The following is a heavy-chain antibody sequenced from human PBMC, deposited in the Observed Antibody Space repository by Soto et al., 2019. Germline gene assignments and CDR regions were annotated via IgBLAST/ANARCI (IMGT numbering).Heavy chain of an antibody. CDR2: IIPIFGTA. J-gene: IGHJ3*02. V-gene: IGHV1-69*05. CDR1: EGTFSSYA. D-gene: IGHD2-15*01. CDR3: ARDLVGGMATMRWDAFDI. Sequence: QVQLVQSGAEVKKPGSSVKVSCKAYEGTFSSYAISWVRQAPGQGLEWMGGIIPIFGTANYAQKFQGRVTTTSHESTSTSYIEFISLRSEDTAVYYCARDLVGGMATMRWDAFDIWGQGTMCTVSS.